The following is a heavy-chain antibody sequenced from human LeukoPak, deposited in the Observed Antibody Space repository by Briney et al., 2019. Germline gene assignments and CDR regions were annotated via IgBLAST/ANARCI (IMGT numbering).Heavy chain of an antibody. D-gene: IGHD2-15*01. J-gene: IGHJ1*01. Sequence: ASVKVSCKASGYTFTSYGISWVRQAPGQGLEWMGWISAYNGNTNYAQKLQGRVTMTTDTSTSTAYMELRSLRSDDTAVYYCARGMGVCSGGSCERGFQHWGQGTLVTVSS. CDR2: ISAYNGNT. CDR3: ARGMGVCSGGSCERGFQH. CDR1: GYTFTSYG. V-gene: IGHV1-18*01.